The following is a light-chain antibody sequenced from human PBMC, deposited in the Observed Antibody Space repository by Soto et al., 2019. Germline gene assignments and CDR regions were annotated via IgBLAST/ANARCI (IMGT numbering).Light chain of an antibody. J-gene: IGKJ1*01. CDR1: QSVRSS. CDR2: GAS. V-gene: IGKV3-20*01. Sequence: EIVMTQSPGTLSVSPGERATLFCRASQSVRSSLAWYQQKGGQAPRLLIHGASNRATGIPDRFSGSGSGTDFTLTISRLEPEDFAVYYCQQYGGSPRTFGQGTKVEVK. CDR3: QQYGGSPRT.